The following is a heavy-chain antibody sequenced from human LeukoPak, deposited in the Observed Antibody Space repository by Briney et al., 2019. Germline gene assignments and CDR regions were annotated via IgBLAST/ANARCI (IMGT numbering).Heavy chain of an antibody. CDR3: AIRSPVNRAFDI. V-gene: IGHV6-1*01. CDR2: TYYRSKWYN. CDR1: GDSVSSNSAA. J-gene: IGHJ3*02. Sequence: SQTLSLTCAISGDSVSSNSAAWNWIRQSPSRGLEWLGRTYYRSKWYNDYAVSVKSRTTINPDTSKNQFSLQLNSVTPEDTAVYYCAIRSPVNRAFDIWGQGTMVTVSS.